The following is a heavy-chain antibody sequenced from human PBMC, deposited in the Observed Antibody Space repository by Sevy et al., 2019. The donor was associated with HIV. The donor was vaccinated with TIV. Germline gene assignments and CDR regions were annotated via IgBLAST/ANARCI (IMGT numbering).Heavy chain of an antibody. CDR2: IIPIFGKA. Sequence: ASVKVSCKASGGTFSSYAISWVRQAPGQGLEWMGGIIPIFGKANYAQKFQGRVTITADESTSTAYMELSSRGSEDTAVYYCARGQQQLVSPFDYWGQGTLVTVSS. D-gene: IGHD6-13*01. CDR1: GGTFSSYA. J-gene: IGHJ4*02. V-gene: IGHV1-69*13. CDR3: ARGQQQLVSPFDY.